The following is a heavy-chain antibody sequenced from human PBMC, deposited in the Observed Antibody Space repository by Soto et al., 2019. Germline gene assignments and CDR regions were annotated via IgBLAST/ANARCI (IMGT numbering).Heavy chain of an antibody. Sequence: PSETLSLTCTVSGGSISSYYWSWIRQPPGKGLKWSGYIYYRGSTNYNPSRKSRGTFELDTSQNHFSIKLTSVTVADTAVYFCARDGVVPTPHSFYYGLDVWGQGISVTVSS. CDR1: GGSISSYY. CDR3: ARDGVVPTPHSFYYGLDV. D-gene: IGHD3-3*01. J-gene: IGHJ6*02. CDR2: IYYRGST. V-gene: IGHV4-59*08.